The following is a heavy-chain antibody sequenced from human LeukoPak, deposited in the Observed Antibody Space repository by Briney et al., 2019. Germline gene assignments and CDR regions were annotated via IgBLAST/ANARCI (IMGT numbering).Heavy chain of an antibody. CDR1: GLTFSRYW. V-gene: IGHV3-7*03. Sequence: GGSLRLSCAASGLTFSRYWMSWVRQAPGKALEGVANIKQDGSEKYYVDSVKGRFTNYRDNAKNPLYLQMNSLRAEDTAVYYCAREWEDSSGWSFDYWGQGTLVTVSS. CDR3: AREWEDSSGWSFDY. CDR2: IKQDGSEK. J-gene: IGHJ4*02. D-gene: IGHD6-19*01.